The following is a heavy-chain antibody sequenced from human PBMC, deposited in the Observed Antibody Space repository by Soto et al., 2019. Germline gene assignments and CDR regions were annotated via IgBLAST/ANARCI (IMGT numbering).Heavy chain of an antibody. D-gene: IGHD6-19*01. Sequence: GGSLRLSCAASGFTVSSGYMSWVRRAPGKGLEWVSVIYSGGDTHYADSVKGRFTISRDNSKNTLYLQMNSLRAEDTAVYYCARAFIGVAGYFDYWGQGTLVTVSS. J-gene: IGHJ4*02. CDR2: IYSGGDT. V-gene: IGHV3-66*01. CDR3: ARAFIGVAGYFDY. CDR1: GFTVSSGY.